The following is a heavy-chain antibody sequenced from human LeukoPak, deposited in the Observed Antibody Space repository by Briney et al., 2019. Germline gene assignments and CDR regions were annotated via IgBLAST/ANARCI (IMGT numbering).Heavy chain of an antibody. CDR2: IYYSGSA. CDR1: GGSISSYY. Sequence: SETLSPTCTVSGGSISSYYWTWIRQPPGKGLEWIGYIYYSGSANYNPSLKSRVTISVDTSKNQFSLRLSSVTAADTAVYYCAGGSGSYVPFDYWGQGTLVTVSS. D-gene: IGHD3-10*01. V-gene: IGHV4-59*01. CDR3: AGGSGSYVPFDY. J-gene: IGHJ4*02.